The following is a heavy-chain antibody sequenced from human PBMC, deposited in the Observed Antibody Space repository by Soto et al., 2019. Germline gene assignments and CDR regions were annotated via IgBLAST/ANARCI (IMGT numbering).Heavy chain of an antibody. CDR1: GFTFSSYG. Sequence: QVQLVESGGGVVQPGRSLRLSCAASGFTFSSYGMHWVRQAPGKGLEWVALISYDGSDKYYADSVKGRFTISRDNSKNTCYRQMNSLGVGDTAVYYCGAAQSSPDYWGQGTRVTVSS. CDR3: GAAQSSPDY. V-gene: IGHV3-30*03. CDR2: ISYDGSDK. J-gene: IGHJ4*02. D-gene: IGHD2-15*01.